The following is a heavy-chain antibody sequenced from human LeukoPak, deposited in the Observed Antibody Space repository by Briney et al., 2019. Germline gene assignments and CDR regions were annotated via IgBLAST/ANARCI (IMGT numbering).Heavy chain of an antibody. J-gene: IGHJ4*02. CDR1: GGSFSGYY. CDR3: ARSPKDYDSSGLFDY. Sequence: PSETLSLTCAVYGGSFSGYYWSWIRQPPGKGLEWIGEINHSGSTNYNPSLKSRVTISVDTSKNQFSLKLSSVTAADTAVYYCARSPKDYDSSGLFDYWGQGTLVTVSS. D-gene: IGHD3-22*01. CDR2: INHSGST. V-gene: IGHV4-34*01.